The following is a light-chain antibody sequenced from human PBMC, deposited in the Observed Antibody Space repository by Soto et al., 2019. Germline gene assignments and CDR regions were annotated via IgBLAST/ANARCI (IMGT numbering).Light chain of an antibody. CDR3: QQYNSYSGLT. Sequence: DIPMTQSPSTLSASVGDRVTITCRASQSISSWLAWYQQKPGKAPKLLIYKASSLESGVPSRFSGSGSGTEFTLNISSLQPDDFATYYCQQYNSYSGLTFGGGTKVEIK. CDR1: QSISSW. J-gene: IGKJ4*01. V-gene: IGKV1-5*03. CDR2: KAS.